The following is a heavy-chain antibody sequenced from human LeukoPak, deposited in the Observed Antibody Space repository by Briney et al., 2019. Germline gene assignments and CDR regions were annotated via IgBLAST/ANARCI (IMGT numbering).Heavy chain of an antibody. J-gene: IGHJ3*02. Sequence: PSETLSLTCTVSGGSISSSSYYWGWIRQPPGKGLEWIASIYYSGSTYYNPSLKSRVTISVDTSKNQFSLKLSSVTAADTAVYFCARSGYKYGADALDIWGQGTMVTVSS. D-gene: IGHD5-18*01. CDR2: IYYSGST. CDR1: GGSISSSSYY. CDR3: ARSGYKYGADALDI. V-gene: IGHV4-39*07.